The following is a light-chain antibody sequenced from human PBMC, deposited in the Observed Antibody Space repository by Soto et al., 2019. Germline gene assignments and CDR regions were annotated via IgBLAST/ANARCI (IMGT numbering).Light chain of an antibody. CDR2: GTS. CDR3: QQRSNWPALT. CDR1: QSVSTN. Sequence: EIVMTQSPATLSVSPGERATPSCRASQSVSTNLAWYQQKPGQSPRLLIYGTSTRATGVPARFSGSGSGTDFTLTISSLEPEDFAVYYCQQRSNWPALTFGGGTKVDIK. V-gene: IGKV3-15*01. J-gene: IGKJ4*01.